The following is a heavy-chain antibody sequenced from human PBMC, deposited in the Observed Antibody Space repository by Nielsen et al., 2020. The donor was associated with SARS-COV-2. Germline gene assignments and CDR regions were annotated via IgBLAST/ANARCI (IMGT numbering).Heavy chain of an antibody. CDR3: ARGRYFDSYYMDV. V-gene: IGHV4-34*01. Sequence: SETLSLTCAVYGGSFSGYYWSWIRQPPGKGLEWIGEINHSGSTNYNPSLKSRVTISVETSKNQFSLKLSSVTAADTAVYYCARGRYFDSYYMDVWGKGTTVTVSS. D-gene: IGHD3-9*01. CDR1: GGSFSGYY. J-gene: IGHJ6*03. CDR2: INHSGST.